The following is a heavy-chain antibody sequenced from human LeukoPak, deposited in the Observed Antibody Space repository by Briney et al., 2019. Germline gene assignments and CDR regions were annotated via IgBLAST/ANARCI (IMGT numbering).Heavy chain of an antibody. Sequence: SETLSLTCTISGDSVRTYDWSWVRQPPGKGLEWIGYIYYSGSTNYNPSLKSRVTISVDTSKNQFSLKLSSVTAADTAVYYCARGTGTRSFDYWGQGTLVTVSS. CDR3: ARGTGTRSFDY. J-gene: IGHJ4*02. CDR2: IYYSGST. D-gene: IGHD1-7*01. V-gene: IGHV4-59*02. CDR1: GDSVRTYD.